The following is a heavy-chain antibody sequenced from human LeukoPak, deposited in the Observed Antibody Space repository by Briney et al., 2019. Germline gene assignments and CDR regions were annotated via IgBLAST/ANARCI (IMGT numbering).Heavy chain of an antibody. D-gene: IGHD5-24*01. CDR1: GGSISRSDW. J-gene: IGHJ3*01. Sequence: SGTLSLTCAVSGGSISRSDWWSWVRQSPGKGLEWIGEIFHSGSTKYNPSLKSRVTISVDKSKNQFSLNLTSVTAADTAMYYCTRDASLQTGAFDVWGQGTMVTVSS. CDR3: TRDASLQTGAFDV. V-gene: IGHV4-4*02. CDR2: IFHSGST.